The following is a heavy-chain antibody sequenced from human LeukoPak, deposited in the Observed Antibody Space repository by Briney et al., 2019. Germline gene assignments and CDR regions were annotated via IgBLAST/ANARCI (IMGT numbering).Heavy chain of an antibody. CDR2: IIPIFGTA. Sequence: SVKVSCKASGGTFSSYAISWVRQAPGQGLEWMGGIIPIFGTANYAQKFQGRVTITADESTSTAYMGLSSLRSEDTAVYYCARDETGTYNWFDPWGQGTLVTVSS. CDR3: ARDETGTYNWFDP. CDR1: GGTFSSYA. D-gene: IGHD1-1*01. J-gene: IGHJ5*02. V-gene: IGHV1-69*13.